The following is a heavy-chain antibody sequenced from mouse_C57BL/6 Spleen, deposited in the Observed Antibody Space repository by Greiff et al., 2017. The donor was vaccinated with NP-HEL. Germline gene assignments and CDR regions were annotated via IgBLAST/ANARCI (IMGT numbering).Heavy chain of an antibody. CDR2: IDPSDSYT. V-gene: IGHV1-50*01. J-gene: IGHJ4*01. D-gene: IGHD2-2*01. CDR1: GYTFTSYW. CDR3: ARDFGYDVGAMDY. Sequence: QVQLQQPGAELVKPGASVKLSCKASGYTFTSYWMQWVKQRPGQGLEWIGEIDPSDSYTNYNQKFKGKATLTVDTSSSTAYMQLSSLTSEDSAVYYCARDFGYDVGAMDYWGQGTSVTVSS.